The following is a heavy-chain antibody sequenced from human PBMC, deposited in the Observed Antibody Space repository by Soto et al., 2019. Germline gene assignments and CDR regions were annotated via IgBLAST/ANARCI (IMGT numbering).Heavy chain of an antibody. J-gene: IGHJ4*02. CDR1: GFVFNTFW. CDR2: IRQDGSEQ. D-gene: IGHD4-17*01. V-gene: IGHV3-7*01. CDR3: ARASFYGDFYLDH. Sequence: EVQLVESGRNLVQPGGSLRLSCAASGFVFNTFWMSWVRQAAGKGLEWVASIRQDGSEQFYVDSVKGRFTISRDNAKNSLSLQMNSLRAEDTAVYYCARASFYGDFYLDHWGRGTRVTVSS.